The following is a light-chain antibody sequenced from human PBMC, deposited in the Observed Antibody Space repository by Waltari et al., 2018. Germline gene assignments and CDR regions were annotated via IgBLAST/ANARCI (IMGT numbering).Light chain of an antibody. V-gene: IGKV1-8*01. CDR1: QGIRSY. CDR3: QQYKTFPLT. Sequence: AIRMTQSPSSLSASTGDRVTITCRATQGIRSYLAWYQQKPGKAPESLIYGASSLQSGVPSRFSGSGSGTDFTLTISSLQPEDFASYYCQQYKTFPLTFGGGTKVEIK. J-gene: IGKJ4*01. CDR2: GAS.